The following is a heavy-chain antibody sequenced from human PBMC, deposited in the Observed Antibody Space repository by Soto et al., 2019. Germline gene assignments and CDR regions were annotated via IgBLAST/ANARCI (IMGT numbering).Heavy chain of an antibody. D-gene: IGHD6-19*01. CDR3: ARQGGISVAGPIHS. Sequence: PSETLSLTRTVSGGSISSSNYYWGWIRQPPGKGLEWIGSIYYSGSPYYNPSLKSRVTISVDTSKNQFSLKLSSVTAADTAVYYCARQGGISVAGPIHSWGQGTLVTVPQ. CDR2: IYYSGSP. CDR1: GGSISSSNYY. J-gene: IGHJ4*02. V-gene: IGHV4-39*01.